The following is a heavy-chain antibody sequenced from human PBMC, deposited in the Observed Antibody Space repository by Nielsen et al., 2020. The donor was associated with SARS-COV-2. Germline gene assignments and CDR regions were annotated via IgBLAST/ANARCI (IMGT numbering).Heavy chain of an antibody. D-gene: IGHD1-7*01. CDR1: GGSINSYY. CDR3: ARANSNNYYYYYMDV. CDR2: IYYSGST. Sequence: SETLSLTCTVSGGSINSYYWSWIRQPPGKGLEWIGYIYYSGSTNYNPSLKSRVTISVDTSKNQFSLTLTSVTAADTAVYYCARANSNNYYYYYMDVWGKGTTVTVSS. J-gene: IGHJ6*03. V-gene: IGHV4-59*01.